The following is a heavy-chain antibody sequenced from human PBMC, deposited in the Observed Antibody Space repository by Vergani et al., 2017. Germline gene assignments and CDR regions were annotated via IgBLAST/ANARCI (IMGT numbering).Heavy chain of an antibody. Sequence: VQLLESGGGLVQPGRSLRLSCAASGFTFSSYAMHWVRQAPGKGLEWVAVISYDGSNKYYADSVKGRFTISRDNSKNTLYLQMNSLRAEDTAVYYCATIPFAGSGSYYNADYYGMDVWGQGTTVTVSS. CDR2: ISYDGSNK. J-gene: IGHJ6*02. V-gene: IGHV3-30-3*01. CDR3: ATIPFAGSGSYYNADYYGMDV. CDR1: GFTFSSYA. D-gene: IGHD3-10*01.